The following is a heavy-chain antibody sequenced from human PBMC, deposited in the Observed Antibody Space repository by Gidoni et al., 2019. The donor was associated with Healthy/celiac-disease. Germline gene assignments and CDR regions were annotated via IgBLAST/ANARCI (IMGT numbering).Heavy chain of an antibody. J-gene: IGHJ6*03. CDR3: ARTLMGSPSAHYYYYYMDV. V-gene: IGHV1-69*06. CDR1: GGTFSSYA. CDR2: IIPIFGTA. Sequence: QVQLVQSGAEVKKPGSSVKVSCKASGGTFSSYAISWVRQAPGQGLEWMGGIIPIFGTANYAQKFQGRVTITADKPTSTAYMELSSLRSEDTAVYYCARTLMGSPSAHYYYYYMDVWGKGTTVTVSS. D-gene: IGHD1-26*01.